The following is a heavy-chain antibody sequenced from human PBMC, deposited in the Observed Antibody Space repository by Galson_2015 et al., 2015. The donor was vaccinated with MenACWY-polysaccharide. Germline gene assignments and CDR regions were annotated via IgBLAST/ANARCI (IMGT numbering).Heavy chain of an antibody. CDR3: ARDLPGSWYGGGFDY. CDR1: GGSISSSSYY. D-gene: IGHD6-13*01. Sequence: ETLSLTCTVSGGSISSSSYYWGWIRQPPGKGLEWIGSIYYSGSTYYNPSLKSRVTMSVDTSKNQFSLKLSSVTAADTAVYYCARDLPGSWYGGGFDYWGQGTLVTVSS. V-gene: IGHV4-39*07. J-gene: IGHJ4*02. CDR2: IYYSGST.